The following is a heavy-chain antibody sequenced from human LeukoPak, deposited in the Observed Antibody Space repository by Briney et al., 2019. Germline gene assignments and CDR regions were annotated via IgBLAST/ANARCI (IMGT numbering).Heavy chain of an antibody. CDR1: GGSFSGYY. D-gene: IGHD2-2*01. CDR3: ARGHIVVVPAAAYYYYYMDV. CDR2: INHSGST. J-gene: IGHJ6*03. V-gene: IGHV4-34*01. Sequence: SETLSLTCAVSGGSFSGYYWSWIRQPPGKGLEWIGEINHSGSTNYNPSLKSRVTISVDTSKNQFSLKLSPVTAADTAVYYCARGHIVVVPAAAYYYYYMDVWGKGTTVTVSS.